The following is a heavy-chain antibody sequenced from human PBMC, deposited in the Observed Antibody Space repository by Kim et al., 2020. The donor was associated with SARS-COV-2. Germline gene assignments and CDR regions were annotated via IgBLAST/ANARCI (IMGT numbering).Heavy chain of an antibody. CDR2: ISYDGSNK. CDR3: ASDTYVVYDVWSGRDFD. D-gene: IGHD3-3*01. Sequence: GGSLRLSCAASGFTFSSYAMNWVRQAPGKGLEGVAVISYDGSNKYYADSVKGRFTISRDNSKNTLYLQMNSLRAEDTAVYYCASDTYVVYDVWSGRDFD. V-gene: IGHV3-30-3*01. CDR1: GFTFSSYA. J-gene: IGHJ4*01.